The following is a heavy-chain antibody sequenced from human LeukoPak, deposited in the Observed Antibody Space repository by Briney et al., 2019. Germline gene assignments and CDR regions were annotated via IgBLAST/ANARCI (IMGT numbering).Heavy chain of an antibody. CDR2: IRYDGSNK. D-gene: IGHD3-22*01. J-gene: IGHJ4*02. CDR1: GFTFSSYA. V-gene: IGHV3-30*02. Sequence: GRSLRLSCAASGFTFSSYAMHWVRQAPGKGLEWVAFIRYDGSNKYYADSVKGRFTISRDNSKNTLYLQMNSLRAEDTAVYYCAKAADSSGYLPGVFDYWGQGTLVTVSS. CDR3: AKAADSSGYLPGVFDY.